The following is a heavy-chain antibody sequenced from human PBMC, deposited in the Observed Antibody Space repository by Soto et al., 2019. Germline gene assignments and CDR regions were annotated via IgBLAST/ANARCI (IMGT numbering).Heavy chain of an antibody. CDR2: IYYSGST. CDR1: GGSIRSYY. J-gene: IGHJ3*02. CDR3: ARVYYYGFDI. Sequence: SETLSLTCTGSGGSIRSYYWSWIRQPPGKGLEWIGYIYYSGSTNYNPSLKSRVTISVDTSKNQFSLKLSSVTAADTAVYYCARVYYYGFDIWGQGTMVT. D-gene: IGHD3-10*01. V-gene: IGHV4-59*01.